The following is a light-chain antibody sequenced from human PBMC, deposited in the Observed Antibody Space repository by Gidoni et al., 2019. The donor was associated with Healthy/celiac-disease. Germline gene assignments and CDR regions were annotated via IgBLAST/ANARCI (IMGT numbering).Light chain of an antibody. J-gene: IGLJ2*01. CDR2: QDS. V-gene: IGLV3-1*01. Sequence: SYALTQPPSVAVSPGQTASITCSGDKVWDKYACWYQQKPGPSPVLVTYQDSKRPSGIPERFSGSNSGTTATLTTSVTQAMDEADYYCQSWDSSTLVFGGGTKLTVL. CDR1: KVWDKY. CDR3: QSWDSSTLV.